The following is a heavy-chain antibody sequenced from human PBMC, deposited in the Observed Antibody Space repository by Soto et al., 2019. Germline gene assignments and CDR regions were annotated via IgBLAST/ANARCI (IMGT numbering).Heavy chain of an antibody. CDR3: ARDRGGSYRNYYYYGMDV. D-gene: IGHD1-26*01. V-gene: IGHV1-69*13. CDR1: GGTFSSYA. J-gene: IGHJ6*02. CDR2: IIPIFGTA. Sequence: SVKVSCKASGGTFSSYAISWVRQAPGQGLEWMGGIIPIFGTANYAQKFQGRVTITADESTSTAYMELSSLRSEDTAVYYCARDRGGSYRNYYYYGMDVWGQGTTVTVSS.